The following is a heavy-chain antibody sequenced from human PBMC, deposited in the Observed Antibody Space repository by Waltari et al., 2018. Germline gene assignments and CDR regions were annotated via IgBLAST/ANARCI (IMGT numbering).Heavy chain of an antibody. J-gene: IGHJ4*02. D-gene: IGHD6-19*01. V-gene: IGHV4-38-2*01. Sequence: QVQLQESGPGLVKPSETLSLTCAVSGYSISSGYYWGWIRQPPGKGLEWIGSIYHSGSTYYNPSLKSRVTISVDTSKNQCSLKLSSVTAADTAVYYCARLAVAAYFDYWGQGTLVTVSS. CDR3: ARLAVAAYFDY. CDR1: GYSISSGYY. CDR2: IYHSGST.